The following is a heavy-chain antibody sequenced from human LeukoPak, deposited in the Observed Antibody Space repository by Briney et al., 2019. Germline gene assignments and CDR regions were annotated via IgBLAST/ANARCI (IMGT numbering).Heavy chain of an antibody. D-gene: IGHD2-21*01. V-gene: IGHV1-3*04. J-gene: IGHJ4*02. CDR3: AKGCPLGPVCYYLDY. CDR1: GYTFTTRA. CDR2: INTGDGDT. Sequence: GASVKVSCKASGYTFTTRAIHWVRQAPGQRLEWMGLINTGDGDTLYSQKFQGRVTITRDTSANTAYLELDGLTSEDTAVYYCAKGCPLGPVCYYLDYWGQGTLVTVSS.